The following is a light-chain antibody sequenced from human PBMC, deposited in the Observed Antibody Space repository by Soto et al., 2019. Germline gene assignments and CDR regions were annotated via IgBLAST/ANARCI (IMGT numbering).Light chain of an antibody. CDR3: QQYNSYSRT. V-gene: IGKV1-5*03. CDR2: KAS. J-gene: IGKJ1*01. Sequence: DVQMTQSPSTLSASVGDRVTITCRASQSVSIWLAWFQQKPGKAPKLLIYKASSLETGAPSRFSARGSGTEFTLTISSLQPDDFATDYCQQYNSYSRTCGQGTKVVIK. CDR1: QSVSIW.